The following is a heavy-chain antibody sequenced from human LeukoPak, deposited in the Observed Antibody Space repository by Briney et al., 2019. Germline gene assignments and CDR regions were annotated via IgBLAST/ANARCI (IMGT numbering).Heavy chain of an antibody. CDR3: ARGPYDYGEYIDY. D-gene: IGHD4-17*01. Sequence: PGGSLRLSCAASGFTFSDYYMNWIRQAPGKRLEWVSYIDSSSTIYYADSVKGRFAISRDNAKNSLYLQLNSLRAEDTAVYYCARGPYDYGEYIDYWGQGTLVTVSS. CDR2: IDSSSTI. V-gene: IGHV3-69-1*01. CDR1: GFTFSDYY. J-gene: IGHJ4*02.